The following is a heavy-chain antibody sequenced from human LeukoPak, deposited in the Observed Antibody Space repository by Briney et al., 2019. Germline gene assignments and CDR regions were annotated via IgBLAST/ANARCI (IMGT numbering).Heavy chain of an antibody. Sequence: ASVKVSCKASGYTFTGYYMHWVRRAPGQGLEWMGRINPNSGGINYAQKFQGRVTMTRDTSISTAYMELSRLRSDDTAVYYCARVGRGVIINAFDIWGQGTMVTVSS. CDR1: GYTFTGYY. D-gene: IGHD3-10*01. CDR2: INPNSGGI. V-gene: IGHV1-2*06. CDR3: ARVGRGVIINAFDI. J-gene: IGHJ3*02.